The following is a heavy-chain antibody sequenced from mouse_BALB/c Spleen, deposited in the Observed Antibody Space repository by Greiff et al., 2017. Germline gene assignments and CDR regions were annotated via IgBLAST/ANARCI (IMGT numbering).Heavy chain of an antibody. V-gene: IGHV5-17*02. D-gene: IGHD2-1*01. CDR1: GFTFSSFG. CDR2: ISSGSSTI. Sequence: DVMLVESGGGLVQPGGSRKLSCAASGFTFSSFGMHWVRQAPEKGLEWVAYISSGSSTIYYADTVKGRFTISRDNPKNTLFLQMTSLRSEDTAMYYCARSGGNHVYAMDYWGQGTSVTVSS. J-gene: IGHJ4*01. CDR3: ARSGGNHVYAMDY.